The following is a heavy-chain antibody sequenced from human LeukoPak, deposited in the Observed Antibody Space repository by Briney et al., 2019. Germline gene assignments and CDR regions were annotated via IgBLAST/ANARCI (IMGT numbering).Heavy chain of an antibody. CDR3: ASQLGGTTFH. V-gene: IGHV4-59*01. J-gene: IGHJ4*02. CDR2: VYYTGIT. CDR1: GVSINTYF. Sequence: SETLPLTCTVSGVSINTYFWSWIRQPPGKGLEWIGYVYYTGITNYNPSPKSRVSISLDTSKNQFSLRLNSVTAAETAVYYCASQLGGTTFHWGQGTLVTVSS. D-gene: IGHD1/OR15-1a*01.